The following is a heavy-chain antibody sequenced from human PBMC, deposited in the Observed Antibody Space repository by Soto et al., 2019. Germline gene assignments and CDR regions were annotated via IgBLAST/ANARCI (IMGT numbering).Heavy chain of an antibody. CDR2: IYYGGST. J-gene: IGHJ4*02. V-gene: IGHV4-30-2*01. CDR3: ARVRREYDNSGPVDY. D-gene: IGHD3-22*01. Sequence: QLQLQESGSGLVKPSQTLSLTCAVSGGSISSGDYSWNWIRQPPGKGLEWIGYIYYGGSTYYNPSLQGGFTMSVDRSRNQFSLKLNSVTAADTAVYYCARVRREYDNSGPVDYWGQGTLVTVSS. CDR1: GGSISSGDYS.